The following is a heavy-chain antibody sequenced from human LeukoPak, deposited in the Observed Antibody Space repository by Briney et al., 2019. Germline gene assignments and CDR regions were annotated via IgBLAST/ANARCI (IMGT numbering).Heavy chain of an antibody. V-gene: IGHV2-70*01. CDR1: GFSLSTSGMC. Sequence: SGPALVKPTQTLTLTCNFSGFSLSTSGMCVSWIRQPPGKALEWLALIDWDDDKYYSTSLKTRLTISKDTSKNQVVLTMTNMDPVDTATYYCARQIVGATTSWFDPWGQGTLVTVSS. J-gene: IGHJ5*02. D-gene: IGHD1-26*01. CDR3: ARQIVGATTSWFDP. CDR2: IDWDDDK.